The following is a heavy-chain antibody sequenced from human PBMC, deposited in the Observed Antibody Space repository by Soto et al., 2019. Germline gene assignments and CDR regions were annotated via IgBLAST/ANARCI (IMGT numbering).Heavy chain of an antibody. Sequence: SETLSLTCTVSGGSISSSSYYWGWIRQPPGKGLEWIGSIYYSGSTYYNPSLRSRVTISVDTSKNQFSLKLSSVTAADTAVYYCARQVPEYGLRFLEWNFDYWGQGTLVTVSS. CDR1: GGSISSSSYY. CDR3: ARQVPEYGLRFLEWNFDY. D-gene: IGHD3-3*01. V-gene: IGHV4-39*01. J-gene: IGHJ4*02. CDR2: IYYSGST.